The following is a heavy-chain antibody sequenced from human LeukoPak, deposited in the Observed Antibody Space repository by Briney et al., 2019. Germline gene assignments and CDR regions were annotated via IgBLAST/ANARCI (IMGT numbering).Heavy chain of an antibody. D-gene: IGHD2-2*01. Sequence: GGSLRLSCAASGFTFSSYSMNWVRQAPGKGLEWVSYISSSSSTIYYADSVKGRFTISRDNAKNSLYLQMNSLRAEDTAVYYCARDYSLGYCSSTSCPRDNWFDPWGQGTLVTVSS. CDR3: ARDYSLGYCSSTSCPRDNWFDP. CDR1: GFTFSSYS. J-gene: IGHJ5*02. CDR2: ISSSSSTI. V-gene: IGHV3-48*01.